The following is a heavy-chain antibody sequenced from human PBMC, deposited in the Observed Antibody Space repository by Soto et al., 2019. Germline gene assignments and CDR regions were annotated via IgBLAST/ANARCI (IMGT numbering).Heavy chain of an antibody. D-gene: IGHD5-12*01. CDR1: GFTFSNYG. V-gene: IGHV3-30*18. J-gene: IGHJ4*02. Sequence: SLRLSCAASGFTFSNYGMHWVRQAPGKGLEWVAVISYDGSSKYYADSVKGRFTISRDNSKDTLYLQMNSLRAEDTAAYYCAKDQENGAYDTTRPIDYWGQGTLVTVSS. CDR3: AKDQENGAYDTTRPIDY. CDR2: ISYDGSSK.